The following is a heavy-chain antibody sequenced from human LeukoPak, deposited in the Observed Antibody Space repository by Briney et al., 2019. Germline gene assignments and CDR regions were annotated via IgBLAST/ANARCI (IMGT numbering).Heavy chain of an antibody. CDR3: ARLGVEFGESGFLDY. CDR1: GGSISSSSYY. CDR2: IYYSGST. Sequence: PSETLSLTCTVSGGSISSSSYYWGWIRQPPGKGLEWIGSIYYSGSTYYNPSLKSRVTISVDTSKNQFSLKLSSVTAADTAVYYCARLGVEFGESGFLDYWGQGTLVTVSS. J-gene: IGHJ4*02. V-gene: IGHV4-39*01. D-gene: IGHD3-10*01.